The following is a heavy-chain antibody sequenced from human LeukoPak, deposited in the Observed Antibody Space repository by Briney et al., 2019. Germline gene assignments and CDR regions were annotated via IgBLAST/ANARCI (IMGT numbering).Heavy chain of an antibody. CDR3: AREKIDYDYVWGSYRQIYYFDY. Sequence: PGGSLRLSCAASGLTVSTNYVTWVRQAPGKGLEWVSVIHSVGSTYYADSVKGRFSISRDNSKNTVYLQMNSLRAEDTAVYYCAREKIDYDYVWGSYRQIYYFDYWGQGTLVTVSS. CDR2: IHSVGST. D-gene: IGHD3-16*02. J-gene: IGHJ4*02. CDR1: GLTVSTNY. V-gene: IGHV3-53*01.